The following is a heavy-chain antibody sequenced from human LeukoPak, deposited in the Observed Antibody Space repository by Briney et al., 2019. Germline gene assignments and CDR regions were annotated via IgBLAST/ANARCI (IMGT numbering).Heavy chain of an antibody. J-gene: IGHJ4*02. V-gene: IGHV4-31*03. D-gene: IGHD3-22*01. CDR1: GGSVTGGGYY. CDR2: ASYSGGT. CDR3: AKVSSGYDLYY. Sequence: SETLSLTCSVSGGSVTGGGYYWSWIRQHPGKGLEWIGFASYSGGTYYNPSLMSRITISVDRSQNQFSLRMRDVTAADTAGYYWAKVSSGYDLYYRGQGNLVTVSS.